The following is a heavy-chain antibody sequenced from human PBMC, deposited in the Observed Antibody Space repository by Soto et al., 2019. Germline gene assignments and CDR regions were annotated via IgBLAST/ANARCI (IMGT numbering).Heavy chain of an antibody. CDR1: GFTFSSYG. Sequence: GGSLRLSCAASGFTFSSYGMHWVRQAPGKGLEWVAVIWYDGSNKYYADSAKGRFTISRDNSKNTLYLQMNSLRAEDTAVYYCARSITTGIAFDIWGQGTMVTVSS. CDR3: ARSITTGIAFDI. J-gene: IGHJ3*02. D-gene: IGHD1-1*01. CDR2: IWYDGSNK. V-gene: IGHV3-33*01.